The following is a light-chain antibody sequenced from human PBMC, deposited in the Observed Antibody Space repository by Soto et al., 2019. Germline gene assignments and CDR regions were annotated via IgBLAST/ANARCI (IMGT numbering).Light chain of an antibody. J-gene: IGKJ1*01. V-gene: IGKV1-5*03. CDR1: QTISSW. CDR3: QQYYSYSEA. Sequence: DIQMTQSRATLSGSVGEIVTNTCGASQTISSWLAWYQQKPGKAPKXMIYKASTLKSGVPSRFSGSGSGTEFTPTISSLQPDDVSTYYCQQYYSYSEAFGQGTKVDIK. CDR2: KAS.